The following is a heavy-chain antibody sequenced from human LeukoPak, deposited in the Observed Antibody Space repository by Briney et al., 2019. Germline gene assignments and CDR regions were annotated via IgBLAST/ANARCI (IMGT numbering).Heavy chain of an antibody. D-gene: IGHD6-6*01. V-gene: IGHV3-30*18. Sequence: GTSLRLSCAASGFTFSSYGMHWVRQAPGKGLEWVAVISYDGSNKYYADSVKGRFTISRDNSKNTLYLQMNSLRAEDTAVYYCAKGRSSTAHNWFDPWGQGTLVTVSS. J-gene: IGHJ5*02. CDR3: AKGRSSTAHNWFDP. CDR2: ISYDGSNK. CDR1: GFTFSSYG.